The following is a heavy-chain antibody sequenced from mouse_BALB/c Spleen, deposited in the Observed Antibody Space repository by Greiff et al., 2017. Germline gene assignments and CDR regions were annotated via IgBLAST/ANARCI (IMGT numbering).Heavy chain of an antibody. V-gene: IGHV3-6*02. J-gene: IGHJ2*01. D-gene: IGHD4-1*02. Sequence: EVKLMESGPGLVKPSQSLSLTCSVTGYSITSGYYWNWIRQFPGNKLEWMGYISYDGSNNYNPSLKNRISITRDTSKNQFFLKLNSVTTEDTATYYCARVESPTGYYFDYWGQGTTLTVSS. CDR3: ARVESPTGYYFDY. CDR2: ISYDGSN. CDR1: GYSITSGYY.